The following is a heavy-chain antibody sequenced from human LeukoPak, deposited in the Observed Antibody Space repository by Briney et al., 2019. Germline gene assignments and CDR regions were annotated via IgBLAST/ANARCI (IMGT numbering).Heavy chain of an antibody. CDR3: TTDVYGDYVPHYYGMDV. D-gene: IGHD4-17*01. CDR2: IKSRGDGGTT. CDR1: GLTFSNAW. V-gene: IGHV3-15*01. J-gene: IGHJ6*02. Sequence: GGSLRLSCAASGLTFSNAWMSWVRQAPGEGLEWVGRIKSRGDGGTTDYAAPVQGRFTISRDDSKSIVYLQMNSLKSEDTAVYYCTTDVYGDYVPHYYGMDVWGQGTKVTVSS.